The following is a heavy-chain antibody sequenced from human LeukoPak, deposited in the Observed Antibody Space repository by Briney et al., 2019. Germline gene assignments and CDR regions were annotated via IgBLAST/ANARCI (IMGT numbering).Heavy chain of an antibody. V-gene: IGHV1-69*05. J-gene: IGHJ6*03. D-gene: IGHD2-2*01. CDR3: ARDSSRYCSSTSCYSGYMDV. CDR1: GGTFSSYA. CDR2: IFPIFGTA. Sequence: GASVKVSCKASGGTFSSYAISWVRQAPGQGLEWMGGIFPIFGTANYAQKFQGRVTITTDESTSTAYMEPSSLRSEDTAVYYCARDSSRYCSSTSCYSGYMDVWGKGTTVTVSS.